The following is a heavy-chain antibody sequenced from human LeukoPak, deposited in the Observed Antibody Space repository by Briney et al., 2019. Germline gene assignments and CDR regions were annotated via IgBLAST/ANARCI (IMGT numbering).Heavy chain of an antibody. CDR1: GYTFTGYN. D-gene: IGHD3-10*01. CDR2: INPDSGGT. V-gene: IGHV1-2*02. CDR3: ARAPGSDYAFDS. Sequence: ASVKVSCKASGYTFTGYNIHWVRQAPGQGLEWMGWINPDSGGTKSAQKFQGRVTMTRDTSINTACMELSRLASDDTAVYYCARAPGSDYAFDSSGQGTQVTVAS. J-gene: IGHJ4*02.